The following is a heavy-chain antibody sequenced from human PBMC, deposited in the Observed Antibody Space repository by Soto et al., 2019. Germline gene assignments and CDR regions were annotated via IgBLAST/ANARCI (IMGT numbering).Heavy chain of an antibody. V-gene: IGHV4-39*01. J-gene: IGHJ4*02. Sequence: SETLSLTCTVSGVSLNSGHYYWVLIRQSPGKGLAWIASIYYDESTYYNPSLKSRVTISTDKPKNQFSLTLKSVTAADTAVYYCGKVLIGATRHTDVDSWGQGALVTVSS. CDR1: GVSLNSGHYY. D-gene: IGHD2-15*01. CDR2: IYYDEST. CDR3: GKVLIGATRHTDVDS.